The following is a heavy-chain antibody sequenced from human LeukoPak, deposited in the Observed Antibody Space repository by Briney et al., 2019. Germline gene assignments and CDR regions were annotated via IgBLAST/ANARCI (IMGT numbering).Heavy chain of an antibody. Sequence: AGESLKISCKASGYSFTGHWIGWVRQMPGKGLEWMGIIYPGDSDTRYSPSFQGQVTISVDKSTTTAYLQWSSLEASDTAMYYCARLPYCTSTNCYGGDAFDIWGQGTMVTVSS. CDR3: ARLPYCTSTNCYGGDAFDI. CDR2: IYPGDSDT. V-gene: IGHV5-51*01. CDR1: GYSFTGHW. D-gene: IGHD2-2*01. J-gene: IGHJ3*02.